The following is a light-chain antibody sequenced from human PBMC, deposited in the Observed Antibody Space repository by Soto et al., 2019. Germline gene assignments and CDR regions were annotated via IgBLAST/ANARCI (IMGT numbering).Light chain of an antibody. CDR1: QSVSSSF. Sequence: EIVLTQSPGTLSLSPGERATLSCRASQSVSSSFLAWYQPKPGQAPRLLIYATSIRATGIADRFSGSGSGTDFTLTISTLEPEDVAVYYCQQYGSSPETFGKGTKLQI. J-gene: IGKJ2*01. CDR2: ATS. CDR3: QQYGSSPET. V-gene: IGKV3-20*01.